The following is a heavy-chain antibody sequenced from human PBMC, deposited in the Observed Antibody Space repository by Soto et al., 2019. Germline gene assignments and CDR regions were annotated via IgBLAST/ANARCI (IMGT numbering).Heavy chain of an antibody. D-gene: IGHD6-19*01. V-gene: IGHV4-59*08. CDR1: GGSISSYY. Sequence: SETLSLTCTVSGGSISSYYWSWIRQPPGKGLEWIGYIYYSGSTNYNPSLKSRVTISVDTSKNQFSLKLSSVTAADTAVYYCARLDQYSSGWPRLDYWGQGTLVTVSS. CDR2: IYYSGST. CDR3: ARLDQYSSGWPRLDY. J-gene: IGHJ4*02.